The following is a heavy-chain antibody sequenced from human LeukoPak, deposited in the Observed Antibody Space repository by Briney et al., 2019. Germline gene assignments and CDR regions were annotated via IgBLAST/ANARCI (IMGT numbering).Heavy chain of an antibody. CDR3: ARGSAYCSGGYCYSHFDF. Sequence: PSETLSLTCAVYGGSFSGYYWSWIRQPPGKGLEWIGEINHSGSTNYNPSLKSRVTISVDTSKNQFSLKLSSVTAADTAVYYCARGSAYCSGGYCYSHFDFWGQGTLVTVSS. CDR2: INHSGST. V-gene: IGHV4-34*01. J-gene: IGHJ4*02. D-gene: IGHD2-15*01. CDR1: GGSFSGYY.